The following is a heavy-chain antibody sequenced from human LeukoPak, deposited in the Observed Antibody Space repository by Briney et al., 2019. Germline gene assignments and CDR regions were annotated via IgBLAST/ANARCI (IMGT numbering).Heavy chain of an antibody. V-gene: IGHV1-46*01. CDR3: ARAWVVVAAPKTIRKTSLHFDY. J-gene: IGHJ4*02. CDR2: INSSGGST. Sequence: EASVTVSCKASGYTFTSYYMHWVRQAPGQGLEWMGIINSSGGSTSYAQKFQGRVTMTRDMSTSTVYMELSSLRSEDTAVYYCARAWVVVAAPKTIRKTSLHFDYWGQGTLVTVSS. CDR1: GYTFTSYY. D-gene: IGHD2-15*01.